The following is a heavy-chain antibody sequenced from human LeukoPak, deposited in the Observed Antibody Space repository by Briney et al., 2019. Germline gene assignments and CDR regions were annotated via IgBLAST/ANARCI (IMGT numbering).Heavy chain of an antibody. Sequence: GGSLRLSCAASGFSFSIYDMHWVRQATGKGLEWVSAIGTAGDTYYPGSVKGRFTISRENAKNSLYLQMNSLRAGDTAVYYCARMNEYDSLDYWGQGTLVTVSS. CDR2: IGTAGDT. CDR1: GFSFSIYD. J-gene: IGHJ4*02. D-gene: IGHD3-22*01. V-gene: IGHV3-13*01. CDR3: ARMNEYDSLDY.